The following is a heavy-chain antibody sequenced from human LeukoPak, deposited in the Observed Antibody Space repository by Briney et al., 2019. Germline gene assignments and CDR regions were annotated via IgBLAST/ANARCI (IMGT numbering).Heavy chain of an antibody. V-gene: IGHV3-23*01. CDR1: GFTFSSYA. J-gene: IGHJ6*02. CDR3: AKGPDSSSWYGGPVDV. D-gene: IGHD6-13*01. Sequence: PGRSLRLSCAASGFTFSSYAMSWVRQAPGKGLEWVSAISGSGGSTYYADSVKGRFTISRDNSKNTLYLQMNSLRAEDTAVYYCAKGPDSSSWYGGPVDVWGQGTTVTVSS. CDR2: ISGSGGST.